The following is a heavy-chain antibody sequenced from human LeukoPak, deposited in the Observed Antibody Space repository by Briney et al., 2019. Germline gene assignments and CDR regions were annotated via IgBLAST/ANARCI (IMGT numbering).Heavy chain of an antibody. J-gene: IGHJ3*02. CDR3: ARGGARGSSAFDI. Sequence: SETLSLTCTVSGDSISGFYWSWIRQPPGKGLEWIAYIYYSGSTNYNPSLKSRVTILIETSKNQFSLNLRSVTAADTAVYYCARGGARGSSAFDIWGQGTMATVSS. CDR2: IYYSGST. V-gene: IGHV4-59*01. D-gene: IGHD3-10*01. CDR1: GDSISGFY.